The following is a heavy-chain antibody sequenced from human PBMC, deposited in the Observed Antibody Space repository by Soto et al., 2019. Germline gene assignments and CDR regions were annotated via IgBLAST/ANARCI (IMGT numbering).Heavy chain of an antibody. Sequence: GGSLRLSCAASGFTFGSDSMNWVRQAPGKGLEWISYISTSSSTIYYADSVKGRFTISRDNAKNSLYLQMNSLRDEDTAVYYCARDSGGSYISWGQGTQVTVSS. CDR1: GFTFGSDS. D-gene: IGHD1-26*01. V-gene: IGHV3-48*02. J-gene: IGHJ4*02. CDR3: ARDSGGSYIS. CDR2: ISTSSSTI.